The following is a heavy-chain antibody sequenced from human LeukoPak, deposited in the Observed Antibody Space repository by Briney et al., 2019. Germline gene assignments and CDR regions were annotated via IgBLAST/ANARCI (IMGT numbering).Heavy chain of an antibody. V-gene: IGHV3-30-3*01. D-gene: IGHD3-10*01. CDR3: AKDISPYGSGRALDY. CDR2: ISYDGSNK. J-gene: IGHJ4*02. Sequence: AGGSLRLSCAASGFAFSSYAMHWVRQAPGKGLEWVAVISYDGSNKYYADSVKGRFTISRDNSKNSLYLQMNSLRTEDTALYYCAKDISPYGSGRALDYWGQGTLVTVSS. CDR1: GFAFSSYA.